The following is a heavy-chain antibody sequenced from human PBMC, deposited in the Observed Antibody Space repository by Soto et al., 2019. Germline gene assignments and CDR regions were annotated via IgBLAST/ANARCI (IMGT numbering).Heavy chain of an antibody. J-gene: IGHJ4*02. CDR1: GAPIISGGHY. CDR3: ARVYGDYYFDN. V-gene: IGHV4-31*03. D-gene: IGHD4-17*01. CDR2: IYHSGST. Sequence: VQLQESGPGLVKPSQTLSLTCTVSGAPIISGGHYWSWIRQHPGKGLEWIGYIYHSGSTYYNPSLKSRVTISVDTSENQFSLKLSSVTAADTAVYYCARVYGDYYFDNWGQGTLVTVSS.